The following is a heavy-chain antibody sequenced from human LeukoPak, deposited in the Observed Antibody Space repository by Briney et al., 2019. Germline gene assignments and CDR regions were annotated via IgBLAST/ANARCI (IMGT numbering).Heavy chain of an antibody. CDR1: GFTFSGHA. V-gene: IGHV3-30*03. J-gene: IGHJ4*02. D-gene: IGHD6-19*01. CDR2: VSYDGISK. Sequence: SGKSLKLSCAASGFTFSGHAMHWVRQTPGRGLEWVAFVSYDGISKNYADSVKGRFTVSRDNSKNTLHLQMSSLKTDDTAVYYCARVRSGWDYFFDYWGQGILVTVSS. CDR3: ARVRSGWDYFFDY.